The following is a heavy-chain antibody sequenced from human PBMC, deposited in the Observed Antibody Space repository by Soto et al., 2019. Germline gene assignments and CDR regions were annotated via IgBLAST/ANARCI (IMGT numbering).Heavy chain of an antibody. CDR2: IYHSGST. V-gene: IGHV4-30-2*01. CDR1: GGSIRSGGYS. D-gene: IGHD5-18*01. J-gene: IGHJ4*02. CDR3: ARGRSGYSYGFDY. Sequence: SETLSLTCAVSGGSIRSGGYSWSWIRQPPGKGLEWIGYIYHSGSTYYNPSLKSRVTMSVDRSKNQFSLKLSSVTAADAAVYYCARGRSGYSYGFDYWGQGTLVTSPQ.